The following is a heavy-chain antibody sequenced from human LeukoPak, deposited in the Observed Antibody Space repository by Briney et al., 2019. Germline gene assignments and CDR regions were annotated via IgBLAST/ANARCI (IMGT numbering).Heavy chain of an antibody. Sequence: SETLSLTCAVYGGSFSGYYWSWIRQPPGKGLEWIGEINHSGSTNYNPSLKSRVTISVDTSKNQFSLKLSSVTAADTAVYYCARKVRPNWGRRSHDAFDIWGQGTMVTVSS. CDR2: INHSGST. D-gene: IGHD7-27*01. J-gene: IGHJ3*02. CDR3: ARKVRPNWGRRSHDAFDI. V-gene: IGHV4-34*01. CDR1: GGSFSGYY.